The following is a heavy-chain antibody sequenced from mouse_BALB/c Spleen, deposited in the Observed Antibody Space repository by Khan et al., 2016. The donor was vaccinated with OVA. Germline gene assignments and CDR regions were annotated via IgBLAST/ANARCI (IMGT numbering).Heavy chain of an antibody. CDR1: GFSLTDYG. D-gene: IGHD2-10*01. CDR3: AKPFYAHYYAMDY. Sequence: QVQLKQSGPGLVAPSQSLSITCTVSGFSLTDYGVNWIRQPPGKGLEWLGIIWGGGTTYYNSALKSRLSISKDNSKSQVFLKMNSLQTDDTAMCYCAKPFYAHYYAMDYWGQGTSVTVSS. CDR2: IWGGGTT. V-gene: IGHV2-6-5*01. J-gene: IGHJ4*01.